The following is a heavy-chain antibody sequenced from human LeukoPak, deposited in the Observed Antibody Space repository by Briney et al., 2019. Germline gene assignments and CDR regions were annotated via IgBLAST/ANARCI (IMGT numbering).Heavy chain of an antibody. CDR1: GFTFSSYA. J-gene: IGHJ4*02. CDR2: ISGSGGST. Sequence: GGSLRLSCAASGFTFSSYAMSWVRQAPGKGLEWVSSISGSGGSTYYADSVKGRFTISRDNSKNTLYLQMNSLRGEDTAVYYCAKDREGTIADYFDYWGQGTLVAVSS. CDR3: AKDREGTIADYFDY. D-gene: IGHD1-7*01. V-gene: IGHV3-23*01.